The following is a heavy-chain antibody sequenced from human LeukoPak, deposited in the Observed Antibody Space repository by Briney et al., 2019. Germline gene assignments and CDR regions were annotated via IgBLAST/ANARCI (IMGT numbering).Heavy chain of an antibody. Sequence: GGSLRLSCTTSGFTFGDYVMSWFRQAPGQGLEWVGFIRSKAYSGTTEYAASVKGRFTISRDDSKSIAHLQMNSLKTEDTAVYYCTRAYDSSGFLHYFGMDVWGQGTTVAVSS. CDR2: IRSKAYSGTT. J-gene: IGHJ6*02. D-gene: IGHD3-22*01. V-gene: IGHV3-49*03. CDR3: TRAYDSSGFLHYFGMDV. CDR1: GFTFGDYV.